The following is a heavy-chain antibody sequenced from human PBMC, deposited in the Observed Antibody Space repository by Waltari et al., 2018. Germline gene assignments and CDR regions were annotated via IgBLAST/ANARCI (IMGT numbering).Heavy chain of an antibody. CDR2: ISSSSSTI. CDR3: ARGPYYYDSSGYEDY. V-gene: IGHV3-48*01. Sequence: PGKGLEWVSYISSSSSTIYYADSVKGRFTISRDNAKNSLYLQMNSLRAEDTAVYYCARGPYYYDSSGYEDYWGQGTLVTVSS. D-gene: IGHD3-22*01. J-gene: IGHJ4*02.